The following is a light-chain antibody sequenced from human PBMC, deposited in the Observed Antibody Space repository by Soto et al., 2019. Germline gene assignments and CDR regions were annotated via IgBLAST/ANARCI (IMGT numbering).Light chain of an antibody. Sequence: QSVLTQPPSASGTPGQRVTISCSGSSSNIGSNTVNWYQQLPGTAPKLLIYSNNQRPSGVPDRFSGSKSGTSASLAICGLQSEDEADYYCAAWDDSLNGYGFGTGTKVTVL. J-gene: IGLJ1*01. CDR2: SNN. V-gene: IGLV1-44*01. CDR3: AAWDDSLNGYG. CDR1: SSNIGSNT.